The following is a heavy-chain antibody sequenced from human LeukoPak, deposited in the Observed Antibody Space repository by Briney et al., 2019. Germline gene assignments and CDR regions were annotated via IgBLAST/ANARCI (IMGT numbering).Heavy chain of an antibody. D-gene: IGHD3-16*01. CDR3: ARHYSFGYYFDY. CDR1: GGTFSSYA. J-gene: IGHJ4*02. V-gene: IGHV1-69*05. Sequence: ASVKVSCKASGGTFSSYAISWVRQAPGQGLEWMGGIIPIFGTPNYAQKFQGRVTITTDESTSTVYMELSSLRSEDTAVYYCARHYSFGYYFDYWGQGTLVTVSS. CDR2: IIPIFGTP.